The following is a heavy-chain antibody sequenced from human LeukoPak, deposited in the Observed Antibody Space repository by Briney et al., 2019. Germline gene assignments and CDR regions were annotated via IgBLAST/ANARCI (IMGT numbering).Heavy chain of an antibody. CDR1: GFTFSSYA. CDR2: IKRDGSDK. V-gene: IGHV3-7*01. D-gene: IGHD5/OR15-5a*01. Sequence: GRSLRLSCAASGFTFSSYAMYWARQAPGEGLEWVATIKRDGSDKYYVDSVKGRFIISRDNAKNSLSLQMNSLRAEDTAMYYCARLLGDSTIYDLWGQGTLVTVSS. CDR3: ARLLGDSTIYDL. J-gene: IGHJ5*02.